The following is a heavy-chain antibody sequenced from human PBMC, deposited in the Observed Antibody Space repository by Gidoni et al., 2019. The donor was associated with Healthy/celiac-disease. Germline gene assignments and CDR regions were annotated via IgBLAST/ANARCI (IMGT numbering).Heavy chain of an antibody. J-gene: IGHJ6*02. CDR2: ISYDGSNK. V-gene: IGHV3-30-3*01. CDR1: GYTFSSYA. CDR3: ARSHTPLTRFYYGMDV. D-gene: IGHD3-9*01. Sequence: QVQLVESGGGVVQPGRSLRLPCAASGYTFSSYAMHWVRQAPGQGLELVAVISYDGSNKYYADSVKGRFTISRDNSKNTLYLQMNSLRAEDTAVYYCARSHTPLTRFYYGMDVWGQGTTVTVSS.